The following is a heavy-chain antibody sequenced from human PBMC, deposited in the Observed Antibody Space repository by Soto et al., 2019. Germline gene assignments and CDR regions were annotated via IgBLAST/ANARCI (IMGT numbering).Heavy chain of an antibody. V-gene: IGHV1-69*15. CDR1: GGTFSNNA. J-gene: IGHJ6*02. CDR3: ATSRIRYHSTGYYDGISGMDL. CDR2: IIPLFGTA. D-gene: IGHD3-22*01. Sequence: QVQLVQSGAEVKKPGSSVKVSCKASGGTFSNNAISWVRQAPGLGLEWMGTIIPLFGTANYAQKLQGRVTITADESTSTAYMELSSLRSEDTAVHYCATSRIRYHSTGYYDGISGMDLWGQGTTVTVSS.